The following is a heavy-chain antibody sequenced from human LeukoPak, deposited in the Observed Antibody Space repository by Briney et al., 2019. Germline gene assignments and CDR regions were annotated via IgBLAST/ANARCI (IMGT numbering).Heavy chain of an antibody. CDR1: GFTFSSYG. CDR2: ISYDGSNK. CDR3: AKSYWPDY. V-gene: IGHV3-30*18. Sequence: EPGGSLRLSCAASGFTFSSYGMRWVRQAPGKGLEWVAVISYDGSNKYYADSVKGRFTISRDNSKNTLYLQMNSLRAEDTAVYYCAKSYWPDYWGQGTLVTVSS. D-gene: IGHD2-15*01. J-gene: IGHJ4*02.